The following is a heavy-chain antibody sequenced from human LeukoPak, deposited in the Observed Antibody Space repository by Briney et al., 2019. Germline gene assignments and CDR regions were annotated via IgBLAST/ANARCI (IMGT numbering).Heavy chain of an antibody. CDR3: ARDFTTVTTVDDY. V-gene: IGHV1-2*02. J-gene: IGHJ4*02. CDR1: GYTFTGYY. D-gene: IGHD4-17*01. Sequence: GASVKVSCKASGYTFTGYYMHWVRQAPGQGLEWMGWINPNSGGTNYAQKFQGRVTMTRDTSISTAYMELSRLRSDDTAVYYCARDFTTVTTVDDYWGQGTLVTAS. CDR2: INPNSGGT.